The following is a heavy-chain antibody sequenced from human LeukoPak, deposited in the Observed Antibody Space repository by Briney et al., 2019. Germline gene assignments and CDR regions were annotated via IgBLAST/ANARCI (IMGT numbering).Heavy chain of an antibody. D-gene: IGHD1-26*01. V-gene: IGHV3-23*01. CDR2: LSGSGGST. CDR3: AKDLSGSYDY. Sequence: GGSLRLSCAASGFAFSSYAMSWVRQAPGKGLQWVSALSGSGGSTYYADSVKGRFTVSRDNSKNTLYLQMNSLRAEDTAVYYCAKDLSGSYDYWGQGTLVTVSS. CDR1: GFAFSSYA. J-gene: IGHJ4*02.